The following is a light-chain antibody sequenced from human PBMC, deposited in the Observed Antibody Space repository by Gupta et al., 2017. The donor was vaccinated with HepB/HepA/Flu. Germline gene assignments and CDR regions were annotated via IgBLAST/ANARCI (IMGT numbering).Light chain of an antibody. V-gene: IGKV1-39*01. CDR2: AAT. CDR1: QSIRSS. Sequence: DIQMTQSPSSLSASVGDRVTITCRASQSIRSSLNWYQQTPGKAPNLLIYAATTLKSGVPSSFSGSGSGTDFILIIGSLQPEDFGNYYCQQNYRTPQTFGQGTKVEVK. J-gene: IGKJ1*01. CDR3: QQNYRTPQT.